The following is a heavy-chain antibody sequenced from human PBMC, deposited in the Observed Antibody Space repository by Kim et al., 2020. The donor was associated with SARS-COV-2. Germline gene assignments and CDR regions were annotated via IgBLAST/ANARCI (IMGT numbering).Heavy chain of an antibody. D-gene: IGHD6-13*01. CDR1: GGSISSYY. V-gene: IGHV4-59*01. CDR3: ATSGYSSSWHPEYYYYYGMDV. Sequence: SETLSLTCTVSGGSISSYYWSWIRQPPGKGLEWIGYIYYSGSTNYNPSLKSRVTISVDTSKNQFSLKLSSVTAADTAVYYCATSGYSSSWHPEYYYYYGMDVWGQGTTVTVSS. J-gene: IGHJ6*02. CDR2: IYYSGST.